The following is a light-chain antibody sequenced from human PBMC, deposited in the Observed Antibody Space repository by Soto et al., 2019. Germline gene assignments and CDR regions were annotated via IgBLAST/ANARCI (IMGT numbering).Light chain of an antibody. CDR3: QLYHPSPQGFT. CDR2: GAS. J-gene: IGKJ3*01. Sequence: EIVLTQSPGTLSLSPGERATLSCRASQSVSSSYLAWYQQKRGQAPRRLRFGASSRATGIPDRFSGSGSGTDFTLTISRLEPEDFAVYYCQLYHPSPQGFTFGPGTRVDIK. V-gene: IGKV3-20*01. CDR1: QSVSSSY.